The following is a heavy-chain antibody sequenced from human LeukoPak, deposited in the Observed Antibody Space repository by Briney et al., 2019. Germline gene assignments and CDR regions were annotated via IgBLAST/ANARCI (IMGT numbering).Heavy chain of an antibody. J-gene: IGHJ4*02. D-gene: IGHD3-10*01. CDR3: GYGSGSHYTNY. Sequence: ASVKVSCKASGYTFTSYGINWVRQAPGQGLEWMGWISAYNGNTNYAQKLQGRVTMTTDTSTSTASMELRSLRSDDTAVYYCGYGSGSHYTNYWGQGTLVTVSS. CDR2: ISAYNGNT. V-gene: IGHV1-18*01. CDR1: GYTFTSYG.